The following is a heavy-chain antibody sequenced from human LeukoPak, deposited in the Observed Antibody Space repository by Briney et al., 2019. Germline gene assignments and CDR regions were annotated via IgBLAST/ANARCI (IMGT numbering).Heavy chain of an antibody. CDR2: IRYDGSNK. CDR3: AKSTTPKRRDNWNSTGPNWFDP. J-gene: IGHJ5*02. D-gene: IGHD1-7*01. V-gene: IGHV3-30*02. CDR1: GFTFSSYG. Sequence: GGSLRLSCAASGFTFSSYGMHWVRQAPGKGLEWVAFIRYDGSNKYYADSVKGRFTISSDNSKNTLYLQMNSLRAEDTAVYYCAKSTTPKRRDNWNSTGPNWFDPWGQGTLVTVSS.